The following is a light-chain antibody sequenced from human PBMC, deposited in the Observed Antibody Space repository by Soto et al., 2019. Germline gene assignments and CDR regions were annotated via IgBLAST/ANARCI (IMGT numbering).Light chain of an antibody. J-gene: IGKJ1*01. CDR1: QSVSSNY. V-gene: IGKV3-20*01. CDR2: GAS. CDR3: QQYGNSPRS. Sequence: EIVLTQSPATLSLSPGERATLSCRASQSVSSNYLAWYQQTPGQAPRLLIYGASSRVTGIPDRFSGSGSGTDFTFTISRLEPEDVAVYYCQQYGNSPRSFGQGTKVEIK.